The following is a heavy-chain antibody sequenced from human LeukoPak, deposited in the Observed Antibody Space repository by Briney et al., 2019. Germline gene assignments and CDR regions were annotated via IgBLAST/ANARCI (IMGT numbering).Heavy chain of an antibody. J-gene: IGHJ4*02. CDR3: ARRGPSGRSLDY. Sequence: SETLSLTCNVSGGSISSSSYYWGWIRQPPGKGLEWIGSMYYGGSTYYNPSLKSRVTISVDTSKNQFSLKLSSVIAADTAVYYCARRGPSGRSLDYWGQGTLVTVSS. CDR1: GGSISSSSYY. CDR2: MYYGGST. V-gene: IGHV4-39*01. D-gene: IGHD1-26*01.